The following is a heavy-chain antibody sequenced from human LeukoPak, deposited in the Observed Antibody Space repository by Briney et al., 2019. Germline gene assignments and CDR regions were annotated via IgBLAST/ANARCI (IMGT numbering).Heavy chain of an antibody. V-gene: IGHV5-51*01. J-gene: IGHJ4*02. CDR3: ARRGEMATIPLDY. CDR2: IYPGDSDT. Sequence: GEPLKISCKCSGYSFNSSWIGWVRQMPGKGLEWMGIIYPGDSDTRYSPSFQGQATISADKSISTAYLQWSSLKASDTAMYYCARRGEMATIPLDYWGQGTLVTVSS. D-gene: IGHD5-24*01. CDR1: GYSFNSSW.